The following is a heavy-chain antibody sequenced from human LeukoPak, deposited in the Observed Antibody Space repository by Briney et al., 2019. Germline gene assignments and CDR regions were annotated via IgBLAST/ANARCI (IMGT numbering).Heavy chain of an antibody. CDR3: ASSPAAGPDY. CDR1: GFTFSSYS. Sequence: GGSLRLSCAASGFTFSSYSMNWVRQAPGKGLEWVSSISSSSSYIYYADSVKGRFTISRDNAKNSLYLQMNSLRAKDTAVYYCASSPAAGPDYWGQGTLVTVSS. CDR2: ISSSSSYI. J-gene: IGHJ4*02. V-gene: IGHV3-21*01. D-gene: IGHD6-13*01.